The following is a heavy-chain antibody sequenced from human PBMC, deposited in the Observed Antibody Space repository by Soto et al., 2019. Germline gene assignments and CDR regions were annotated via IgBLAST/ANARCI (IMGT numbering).Heavy chain of an antibody. D-gene: IGHD3-10*01. CDR2: IYYSGST. V-gene: IGHV4-59*01. CDR3: ARARLSRSWWFDP. CDR1: GGSIRSYY. Sequence: SETLSLTCTVSGGSIRSYYWSWIRQPPGKGLEWIGYIYYSGSTNYNPSLKSRVTISVDTSKNQFSLKLSSVTAADPAVYYCARARLSRSWWFDPWGQGTLVTVSS. J-gene: IGHJ5*02.